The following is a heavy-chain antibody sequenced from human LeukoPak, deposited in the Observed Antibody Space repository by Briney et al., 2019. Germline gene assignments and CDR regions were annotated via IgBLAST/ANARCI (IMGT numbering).Heavy chain of an antibody. V-gene: IGHV3-7*01. Sequence: GGSLRLSCAASGFTFSSYWMGWVRQAPGKRLEWVANMNIDGSEKYYADSAKGRFTISRDNARNSVYLQMSSLRVEDTAVYYCARDPVEWELLLDYWGQGTLVTVSS. CDR1: GFTFSSYW. J-gene: IGHJ4*02. CDR3: ARDPVEWELLLDY. CDR2: MNIDGSEK. D-gene: IGHD1-26*01.